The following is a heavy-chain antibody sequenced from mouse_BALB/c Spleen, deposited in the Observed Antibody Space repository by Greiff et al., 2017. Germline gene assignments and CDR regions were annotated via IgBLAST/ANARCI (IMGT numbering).Heavy chain of an antibody. D-gene: IGHD1-2*01. CDR2: INPSTGYT. Sequence: VQLQQSGAELAKPGASVKMSCKASGYTFTSYWMHWVKQRPGQGLEWIGYINPSTGYTEYNQKFKDKATLTADTSSSTAYMQLSSLTSEDSAVYCCARDYGCAMDYWGQGTSVTVSA. V-gene: IGHV1-7*01. J-gene: IGHJ4*01. CDR1: GYTFTSYW. CDR3: ARDYGCAMDY.